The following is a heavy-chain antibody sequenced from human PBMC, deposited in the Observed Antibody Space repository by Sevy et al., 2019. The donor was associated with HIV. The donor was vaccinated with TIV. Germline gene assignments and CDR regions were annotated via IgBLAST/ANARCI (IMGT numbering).Heavy chain of an antibody. J-gene: IGHJ4*02. D-gene: IGHD6-13*01. CDR3: ARAIAAAAGF. CDR1: GFTLTNEF. Sequence: GGSLRLSCAVSGFTLTNEFFSWVRQAPGKGLEWLANINQDGSTKYYAASVKGRFTISRDNAKNLVYLQMNSMGPEDTGLYYCARAIAAAAGFWGQGTLVTVSS. CDR2: INQDGSTK. V-gene: IGHV3-7*01.